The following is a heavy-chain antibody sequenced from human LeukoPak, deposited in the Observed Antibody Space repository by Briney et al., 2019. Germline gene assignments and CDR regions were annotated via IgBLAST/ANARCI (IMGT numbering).Heavy chain of an antibody. CDR1: GFTFSNYA. CDR3: AKDGSFGSGWYPLPSDY. V-gene: IGHV3-30*18. CDR2: ISDGGTHE. J-gene: IGHJ4*02. Sequence: GRSLRLSYEASGFTFSNYAMHWVRQAPGKGLEWVALISDGGTHEYYPDSVKGRFTISRDNSRNTLYLQMNSLRPEDTAVYYCAKDGSFGSGWYPLPSDYWGQGTLVTVSS. D-gene: IGHD6-13*01.